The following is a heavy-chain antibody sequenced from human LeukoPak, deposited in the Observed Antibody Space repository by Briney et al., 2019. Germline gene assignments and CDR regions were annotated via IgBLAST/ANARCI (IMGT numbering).Heavy chain of an antibody. Sequence: GGSLRLSCVVSGISFSDSYRTWIRQTPGKGLEWLAYISGSGSDICYADSVKGRFTISRDNAKNSVYLQMNSLRPEDTALYYCSTDPRSPIYWGHGTLVTVSS. CDR2: ISGSGSDI. CDR1: GISFSDSY. CDR3: STDPRSPIY. V-gene: IGHV3-11*01. J-gene: IGHJ4*01.